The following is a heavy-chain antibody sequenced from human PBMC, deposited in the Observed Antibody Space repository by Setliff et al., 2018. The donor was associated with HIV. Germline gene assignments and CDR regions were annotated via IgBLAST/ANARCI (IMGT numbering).Heavy chain of an antibody. CDR2: INHSGST. V-gene: IGHV4-34*01. CDR3: AWRRIQLWFGFDY. CDR1: GGSFSGCY. Sequence: SETLSLTCAVYGGSFSGCYWSWIRQPPGKGLEWIGEINHSGSTNYNPSLKSRVTISVDTSKNQFSLKLSSVTAADTAVYYCAWRRIQLWFGFDYWGQGTLVTVSS. J-gene: IGHJ4*02. D-gene: IGHD5-18*01.